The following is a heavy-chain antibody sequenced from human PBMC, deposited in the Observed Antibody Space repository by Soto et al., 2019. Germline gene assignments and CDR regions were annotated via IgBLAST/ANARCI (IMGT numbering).Heavy chain of an antibody. Sequence: HVQLVESGGGVVQPGRSLRLSCAASGFTFSSYAMHWVRQAPGKGLECVAVISYDGSNKYYADSVKGRFTISRDNSKNPLYLQMNSLRAEDTAVYYCARHLSRSGYYTSSFDIWGQGTMVTVSS. D-gene: IGHD3-3*01. CDR3: ARHLSRSGYYTSSFDI. CDR1: GFTFSSYA. J-gene: IGHJ3*02. V-gene: IGHV3-30-3*01. CDR2: ISYDGSNK.